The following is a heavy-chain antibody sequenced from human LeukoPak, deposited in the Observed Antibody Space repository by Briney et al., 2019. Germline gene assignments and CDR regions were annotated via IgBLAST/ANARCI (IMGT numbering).Heavy chain of an antibody. V-gene: IGHV3-23*01. CDR1: GFTFSSYA. Sequence: PGGSLRLSCAASGFTFSSYAMSWVRQAPGKGLEWVSAISGSGGGTYYADSVKGRFTISRDNAKNSLYLQMNSLRAEDTAVYYCARDMIAAFDIWGQGTMVTVSS. CDR3: ARDMIAAFDI. CDR2: ISGSGGGT. J-gene: IGHJ3*02. D-gene: IGHD3-22*01.